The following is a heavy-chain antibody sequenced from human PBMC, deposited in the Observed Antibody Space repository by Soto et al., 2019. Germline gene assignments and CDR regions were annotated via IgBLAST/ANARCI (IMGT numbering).Heavy chain of an antibody. CDR2: IRSKAYGGTT. CDR1: GFTFGDYA. CDR3: TRLVVAATQWFDP. Sequence: EVQLVESGGGLVQPGRSLRLSCTASGFTFGDYAMSWVRQAPGKGLEWVGFIRSKAYGGTTEYAASVKGRFTISRDDSKSIAYLQMNGLKTEDTAVYYCTRLVVAATQWFDPWGQGTLVTVSS. J-gene: IGHJ5*02. D-gene: IGHD2-15*01. V-gene: IGHV3-49*04.